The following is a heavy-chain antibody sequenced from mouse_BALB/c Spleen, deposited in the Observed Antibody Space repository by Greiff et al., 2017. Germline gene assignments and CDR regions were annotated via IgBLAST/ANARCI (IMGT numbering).Heavy chain of an antibody. CDR3: ARPSYGNYDAWFAY. CDR1: GFTFSSYT. D-gene: IGHD2-10*02. CDR2: ISNGGGST. J-gene: IGHJ3*01. V-gene: IGHV5-12-2*01. Sequence: EVQLVESGGGLVQPGGSLKLSCAASGFTFSSYTMSWVRQTPEKRLEWVAYISNGGGSTYYPDTVKGRFTISRDNAKNTLYLQMSSLKSEDTAMYYCARPSYGNYDAWFAYWGQGTLVTVSA.